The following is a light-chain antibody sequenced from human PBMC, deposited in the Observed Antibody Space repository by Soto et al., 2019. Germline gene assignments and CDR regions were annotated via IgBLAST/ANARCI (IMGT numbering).Light chain of an antibody. CDR1: QSVSSR. Sequence: EIVLTQSPGTLSLSPGERATLSCRASQSVSSRLAWYQQRPGRAPRLLIYDASNRATGIPARFSGSGSGTDFTLTISSLEPEDFAVYYCQQRSNWPPWTFGQGTKVDIK. J-gene: IGKJ1*01. V-gene: IGKV3-11*01. CDR3: QQRSNWPPWT. CDR2: DAS.